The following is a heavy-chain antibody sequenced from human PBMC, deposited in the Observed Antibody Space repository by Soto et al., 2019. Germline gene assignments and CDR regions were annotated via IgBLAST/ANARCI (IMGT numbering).Heavy chain of an antibody. D-gene: IGHD2-2*01. CDR2: INHSGST. Sequence: SETLSLTCAVYGGSFSGYYWGWIRQPPGKGLEWIGEINHSGSTNYNPSLKSRVTISVDTSKNQFSLKLSSVTAADTAVYYCARVVPAANPADYWGQGTLVTVSS. CDR3: ARVVPAANPADY. V-gene: IGHV4-34*01. J-gene: IGHJ4*02. CDR1: GGSFSGYY.